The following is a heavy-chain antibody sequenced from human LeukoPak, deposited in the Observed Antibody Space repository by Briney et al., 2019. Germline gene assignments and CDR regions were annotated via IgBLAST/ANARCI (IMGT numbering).Heavy chain of an antibody. CDR3: ARRVVVVTANDKSDAFDV. CDR2: IYYTGSS. Sequence: SETLSLTCTVSGGSISGYYWNWIRQPPGEGLEWIGYIYYTGSSNYNPSLKSRVSISLDTSKNQFSLKLSSVTAADTAVYYYARRVVVVTANDKSDAFDVWGQGTVVTVSS. D-gene: IGHD2-21*02. J-gene: IGHJ3*01. V-gene: IGHV4-59*01. CDR1: GGSISGYY.